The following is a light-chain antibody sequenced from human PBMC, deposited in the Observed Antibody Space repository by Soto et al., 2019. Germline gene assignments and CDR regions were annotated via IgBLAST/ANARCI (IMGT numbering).Light chain of an antibody. CDR3: QQIFSTQIS. CDR2: AAS. J-gene: IGKJ4*01. V-gene: IGKV1-39*01. CDR1: QNINSS. Sequence: DIQMTQSPSSLSASVGDRITIACRASQNINSSLNWYQQKPGKAPKLLMYAASSLQFDVPSRFSGSGSGTDFTLTISSLFPEDFATYFCQQIFSTQISFGGGTKVEIK.